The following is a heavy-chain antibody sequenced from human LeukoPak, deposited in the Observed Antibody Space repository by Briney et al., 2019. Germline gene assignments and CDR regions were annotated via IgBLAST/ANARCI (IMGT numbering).Heavy chain of an antibody. V-gene: IGHV4-30-4*01. CDR3: ARLYYDFWSGYNWFDP. J-gene: IGHJ5*02. CDR1: GGSISSGDYY. Sequence: PSETLSLTCTVSGGSISSGDYYWSWIRQPPGKGLEWIGYIYYSGSTYYNPSLKSRVTISVDTSKNQFSLKLSSVTAADTAVYYCARLYYDFWSGYNWFDPWGQGTLVTVSS. CDR2: IYYSGST. D-gene: IGHD3-3*01.